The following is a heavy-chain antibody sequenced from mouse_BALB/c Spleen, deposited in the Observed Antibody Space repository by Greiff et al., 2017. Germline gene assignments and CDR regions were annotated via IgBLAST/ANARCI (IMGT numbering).Heavy chain of an antibody. Sequence: EVKLMESGGGLVKPGGSLKLSCAASGFTFSSYAMSWVRQTPEKRLEWVASISSGGSTYYPDSVKGRFTISRDNARNILYLQMSSLRSEDTAMYYCAREFYYDYGPGFAYWGQGTLVTVSA. D-gene: IGHD2-4*01. V-gene: IGHV5-6-5*01. CDR3: AREFYYDYGPGFAY. CDR2: ISSGGST. J-gene: IGHJ3*01. CDR1: GFTFSSYA.